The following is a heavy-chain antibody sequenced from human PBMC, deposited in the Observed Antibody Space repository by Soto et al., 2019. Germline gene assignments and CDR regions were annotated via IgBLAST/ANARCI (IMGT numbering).Heavy chain of an antibody. CDR2: INSDGSST. V-gene: IGHV3-74*01. D-gene: IGHD3-22*01. Sequence: EVQLVESGGGLVQPGGSLRLSCAASGFTFSSYWMHWVRQAPGKGLVWVSRINSDGSSTTYADSVKGRITISIDNAKNTLYLQMNRLRADDTAVYYCARGHLDSYDSSGDGVEYWGHGTLVTVSS. J-gene: IGHJ4*01. CDR1: GFTFSSYW. CDR3: ARGHLDSYDSSGDGVEY.